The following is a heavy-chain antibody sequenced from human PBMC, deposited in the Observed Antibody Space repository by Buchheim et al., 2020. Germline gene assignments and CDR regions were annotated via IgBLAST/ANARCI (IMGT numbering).Heavy chain of an antibody. CDR3: ARGDRDNTGWPYFTD. J-gene: IGHJ4*02. D-gene: IGHD6-19*01. CDR1: GGSVKSGSCN. V-gene: IGHV4-61*01. Sequence: QVQLQESGPGLVKPSETLSLTCTVSGGSVKSGSCNWSWIRQLPGKGLEYIGFIYSGGNTNYNPSLESRVTISIDTSENQFSLKLRSVTVADTAVYYCARGDRDNTGWPYFTDWGQGNL. CDR2: IYSGGNT.